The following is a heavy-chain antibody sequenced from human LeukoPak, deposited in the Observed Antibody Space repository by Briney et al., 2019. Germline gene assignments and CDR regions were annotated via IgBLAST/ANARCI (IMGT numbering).Heavy chain of an antibody. V-gene: IGHV3-74*01. D-gene: IGHD4-23*01. Sequence: QSGGSLRLSCAASGFTFSNYWMHWVRQAPGKGLVWVSHINSDGSRINYADSVKGRFTMSRDNAKNSLYLQMNTLRAEDTAVYYCARGGALAGGHFDSWGQGTLVSVSS. CDR3: ARGGALAGGHFDS. CDR1: GFTFSNYW. CDR2: INSDGSRI. J-gene: IGHJ4*02.